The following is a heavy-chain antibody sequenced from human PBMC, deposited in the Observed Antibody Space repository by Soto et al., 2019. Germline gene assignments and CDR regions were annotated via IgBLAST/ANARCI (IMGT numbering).Heavy chain of an antibody. J-gene: IGHJ5*02. D-gene: IGHD3-22*01. Sequence: QLQLQESGPGLVKPWETLSLTCTVSGGSISSSSYYWGWIHQPPGKGLEWIGSIYYSGSTYYNPSLKSRVTISVDTSKNQFSLKLSSVSAADTAVYYCARYRTRMDSSGHYLKPINWFDPWGQGTLVTVSS. V-gene: IGHV4-39*01. CDR2: IYYSGST. CDR3: ARYRTRMDSSGHYLKPINWFDP. CDR1: GGSISSSSYY.